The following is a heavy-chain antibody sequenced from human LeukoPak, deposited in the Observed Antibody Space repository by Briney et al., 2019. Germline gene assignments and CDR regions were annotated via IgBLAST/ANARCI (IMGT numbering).Heavy chain of an antibody. V-gene: IGHV4-61*01. J-gene: IGHJ4*02. CDR1: GGSVSSGSYY. D-gene: IGHD3-22*01. Sequence: PSETLSLTCTVSGGSVSSGSYYWSWIRQPPGKGLEWIGYIYYSGSTNYNPSLKSRVTISVDTSKNQFSLKLSSVTAADTAVYHCARVVENIGHYDSSGYLFDYWGQGTLVTVSS. CDR3: ARVVENIGHYDSSGYLFDY. CDR2: IYYSGST.